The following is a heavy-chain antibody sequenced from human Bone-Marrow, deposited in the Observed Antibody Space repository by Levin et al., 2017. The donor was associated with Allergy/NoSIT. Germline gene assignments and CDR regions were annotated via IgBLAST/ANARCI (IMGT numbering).Heavy chain of an antibody. J-gene: IGHJ4*02. CDR3: ARGVGSNWYVGSFDY. CDR2: ISSGGSNK. V-gene: IGHV3-30*04. CDR1: GFTFSSYP. Sequence: GGSLRLSCVASGFTFSSYPMHWVRQAPGKGLEWMAVISSGGSNKYYADSVKGRLTISRDNSKNALYLQMNSLRPDDTAVYYCARGVGSNWYVGSFDYWGQGTLVTVSS. D-gene: IGHD4-11*01.